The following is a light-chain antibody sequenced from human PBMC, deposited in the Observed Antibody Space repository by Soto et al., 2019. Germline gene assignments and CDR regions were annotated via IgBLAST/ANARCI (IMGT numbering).Light chain of an antibody. V-gene: IGLV1-47*01. CDR2: RNN. CDR1: TSNIGSNY. CDR3: ATWDDSLNGFYV. J-gene: IGLJ1*01. Sequence: QSVLTQPPSASGTPGQGVTISCSGSTSNIGSNYVYWYQQLPGTAPKLPIYRNNQRPSGVPDRFSGSKSGTSASLAISGLRSDDEADYFCATWDDSLNGFYVFGTGTKATVL.